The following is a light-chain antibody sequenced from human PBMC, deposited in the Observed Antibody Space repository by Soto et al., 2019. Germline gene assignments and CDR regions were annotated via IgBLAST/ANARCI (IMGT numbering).Light chain of an antibody. V-gene: IGLV2-23*01. J-gene: IGLJ3*02. CDR2: EAT. CDR1: SSDVGTYDL. CDR3: CSFAGSNSWV. Sequence: QSALTQPASVSGSPGQSITISCTGTSSDVGTYDLVSWYQHRPGAAPKLMIYEATRRPSGISNRFSGSKSGNTASLTISGLQAEDEADYYCCSFAGSNSWVFGGATPLTVL.